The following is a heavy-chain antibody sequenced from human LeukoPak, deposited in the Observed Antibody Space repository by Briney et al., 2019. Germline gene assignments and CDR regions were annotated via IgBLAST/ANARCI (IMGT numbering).Heavy chain of an antibody. CDR3: ARGFRAAALYYFDY. CDR2: INPNSGGT. V-gene: IGHV1-2*06. D-gene: IGHD6-13*01. J-gene: IGHJ4*02. Sequence: GASVKVSCKASGYTFTGYYMHWVRQAPGQGLEWMGRINPNSGGTNYAQKFQGKVTMTRDTSISTAYMELSRLRSDDTAVYHCARGFRAAALYYFDYWRQGTLVTVSS. CDR1: GYTFTGYY.